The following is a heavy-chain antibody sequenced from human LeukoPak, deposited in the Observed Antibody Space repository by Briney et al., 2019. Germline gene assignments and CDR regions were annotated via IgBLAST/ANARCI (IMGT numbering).Heavy chain of an antibody. CDR2: INHSGST. V-gene: IGHV4-34*01. D-gene: IGHD3-22*01. CDR3: ARGGYYYDSSGYYWYYYYGKDV. Sequence: PSETLSLTCAVYGGSFSGYYWSWIRQPPGKGLEWIGEINHSGSTNYNPSLKSRVTISVDTSKNQFSLKLSSVTAADTAVYYCARGGYYYDSSGYYWYYYYGKDVWGQGTTVTVSS. CDR1: GGSFSGYY. J-gene: IGHJ6*02.